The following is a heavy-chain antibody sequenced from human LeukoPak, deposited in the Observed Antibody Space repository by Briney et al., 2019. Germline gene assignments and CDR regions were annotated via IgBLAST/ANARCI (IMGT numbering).Heavy chain of an antibody. CDR1: GFTFSSYA. D-gene: IGHD3-10*01. CDR2: ISGSGGST. Sequence: GGSLRLSCAASGFTFSSYAMSWVRQAPGKGLEWVSAISGSGGSTYYADSVKGRFTISRDNSKNTLYLQMNSLRAEDTAVYYCAKSVVTMVRGVIRGPNWFDPWGQGTLVTVSS. V-gene: IGHV3-23*01. CDR3: AKSVVTMVRGVIRGPNWFDP. J-gene: IGHJ5*02.